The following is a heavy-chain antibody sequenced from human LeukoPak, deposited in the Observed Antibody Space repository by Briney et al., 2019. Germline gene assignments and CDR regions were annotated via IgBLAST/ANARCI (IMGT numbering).Heavy chain of an antibody. Sequence: SETLSLTCTVSGGSISSYYWSWIRQPSGKGLEWIGYIYYSGSTNYNPSLKSRVTISVDTSKNQFSLRLSSVTAADTAVYYCARVRGRDAFDIWGQGTLVTVSS. CDR1: GGSISSYY. CDR2: IYYSGST. CDR3: ARVRGRDAFDI. V-gene: IGHV4-59*12. J-gene: IGHJ3*02. D-gene: IGHD3-10*01.